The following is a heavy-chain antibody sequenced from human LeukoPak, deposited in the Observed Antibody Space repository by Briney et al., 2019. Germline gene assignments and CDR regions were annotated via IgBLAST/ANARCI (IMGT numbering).Heavy chain of an antibody. Sequence: GGSLRLSCAASGFTFNQYWMAWFRQAPGKGLEWVANINEDESQKHYVDSVKGRFTISRDNAEKSLYLEMNSLRVEDTAVYYCARRPGGYYDSNGISEYLDYWGQGILVTVSS. CDR3: ARRPGGYYDSNGISEYLDY. D-gene: IGHD3-22*01. CDR2: INEDESQK. V-gene: IGHV3-7*01. CDR1: GFTFNQYW. J-gene: IGHJ4*02.